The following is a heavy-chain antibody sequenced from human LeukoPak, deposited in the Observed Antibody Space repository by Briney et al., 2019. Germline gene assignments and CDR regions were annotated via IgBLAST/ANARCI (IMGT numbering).Heavy chain of an antibody. CDR2: INVDSTTI. J-gene: IGHJ3*02. Sequence: GGSLRLSCAASGFTFSSYAMHWVRQAPGKGLEWVSFINVDSTTIYYADSVRGRFTISRDNAKNSLYLQMDSLRAEDTAVYYCARMWSYDFDIWGQGTMVTVSS. V-gene: IGHV3-48*01. CDR3: ARMWSYDFDI. CDR1: GFTFSSYA. D-gene: IGHD2-21*01.